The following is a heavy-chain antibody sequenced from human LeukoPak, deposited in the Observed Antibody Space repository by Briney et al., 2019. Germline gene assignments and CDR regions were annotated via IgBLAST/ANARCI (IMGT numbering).Heavy chain of an antibody. J-gene: IGHJ4*02. Sequence: PSETLSLTSAVYGGSFSGYYWSWIRQPPGKGLEWIGVINHSGSTNYNPSLKSRVTISVDTSKNQFSLKLSSVTAADTAVYYCARGPNEYYYDSSGYCPYWGQGTLVTVSS. D-gene: IGHD3-22*01. CDR3: ARGPNEYYYDSSGYCPY. V-gene: IGHV4-34*01. CDR2: INHSGST. CDR1: GGSFSGYY.